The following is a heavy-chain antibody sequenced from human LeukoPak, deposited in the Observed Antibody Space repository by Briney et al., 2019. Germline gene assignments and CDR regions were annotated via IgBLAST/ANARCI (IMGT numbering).Heavy chain of an antibody. CDR2: ISYSGST. D-gene: IGHD3-10*01. V-gene: IGHV4-59*01. Sequence: PSETLSLTCTVSGDSISTYYWSWIRQPPGKGLEWIGYISYSGSTNYNPSLKSRVTISVDTSKNQFSLKLSSVTAADTAVYYCARDEGELFPGYWYFDLWGRGTLVTVSS. J-gene: IGHJ2*01. CDR1: GDSISTYY. CDR3: ARDEGELFPGYWYFDL.